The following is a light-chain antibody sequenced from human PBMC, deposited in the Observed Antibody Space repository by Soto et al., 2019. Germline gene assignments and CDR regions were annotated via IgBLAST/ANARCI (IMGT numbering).Light chain of an antibody. V-gene: IGKV3-20*01. Sequence: EIGLTQSPGTLSLSPGERATLSCRASQSVSGYYLAWFGQKPGQAPRLLIYGAFNRGTDIPDKVRGRGSGTDFTLTISRLEPEDFAVDYCQEYGSSPYTFGKGTKLQIE. J-gene: IGKJ2*01. CDR1: QSVSGYY. CDR3: QEYGSSPYT. CDR2: GAF.